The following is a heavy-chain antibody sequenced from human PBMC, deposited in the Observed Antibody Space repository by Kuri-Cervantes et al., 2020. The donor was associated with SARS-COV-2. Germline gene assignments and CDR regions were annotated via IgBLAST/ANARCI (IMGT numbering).Heavy chain of an antibody. CDR1: GFTFSSYG. D-gene: IGHD4-23*01. CDR3: AKDKGGNSNFDY. Sequence: GGSLRLSCAASGFTFSSYGMHWVRQAPGKGLEWVSAISGSGGSTYYADSVKGRFTIFRDNSKNTLYLQMNSLRAEDTAVYYCAKDKGGNSNFDYWGQGTLVTVSS. J-gene: IGHJ4*02. V-gene: IGHV3-23*01. CDR2: ISGSGGST.